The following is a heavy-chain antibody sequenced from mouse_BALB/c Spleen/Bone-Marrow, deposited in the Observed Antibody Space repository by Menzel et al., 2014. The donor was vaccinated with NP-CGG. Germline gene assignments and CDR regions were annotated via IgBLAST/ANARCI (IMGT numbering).Heavy chain of an antibody. CDR3: ARRGWDGYFDY. D-gene: IGHD4-1*01. CDR1: GFTFSSYY. Sequence: EVKLMESGGGLVKLGGSLKLSCAASGFTFSSYYMSWVRQTPEKRLELVAAINSNGGSTYYPDTVKGRFTIPRDNAKNTLYLQMSSLKSEDTALYYCARRGWDGYFDYWGQGTTLTVSS. V-gene: IGHV5-6-2*01. J-gene: IGHJ2*01. CDR2: INSNGGST.